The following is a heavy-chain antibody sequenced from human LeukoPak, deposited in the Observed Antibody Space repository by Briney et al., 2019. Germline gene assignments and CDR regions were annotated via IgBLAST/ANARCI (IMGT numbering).Heavy chain of an antibody. Sequence: GGSLRLSCAASGFTFSSYAMSWVRQAPGKGLEWVSAISGSGGSTYYADSVKGRFTTSRDNSKNTLYLQMNSLRAEDTAVYYCAKPHYYYDTRRYSAGDHWGQGTLVTVSS. D-gene: IGHD3-22*01. CDR2: ISGSGGST. V-gene: IGHV3-23*01. CDR1: GFTFSSYA. J-gene: IGHJ4*02. CDR3: AKPHYYYDTRRYSAGDH.